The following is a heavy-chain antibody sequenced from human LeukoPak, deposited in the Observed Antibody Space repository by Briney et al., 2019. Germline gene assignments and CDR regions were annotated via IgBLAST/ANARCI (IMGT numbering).Heavy chain of an antibody. CDR3: AKDPSLGITDYYYYMDV. D-gene: IGHD3-16*01. CDR2: IYSGGST. V-gene: IGHV3-53*01. J-gene: IGHJ6*03. Sequence: GGSLRLSCAASGFTVSSNDMSWVRQAPGKGLECISVIYSGGSTDYADSVKGRLTISRDNSKNTLYLQMNSLRAEDTAVYYCAKDPSLGITDYYYYMDVWGKGTTVTISS. CDR1: GFTVSSND.